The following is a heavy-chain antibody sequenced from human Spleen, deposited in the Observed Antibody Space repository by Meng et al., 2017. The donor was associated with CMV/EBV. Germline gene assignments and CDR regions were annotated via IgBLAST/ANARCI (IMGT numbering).Heavy chain of an antibody. CDR2: ISSSGSTI. Sequence: SCAASGFSFHDYYMSWIRQAPGKGLEWVSYISSSGSTIYYADSVKGRFTISRDNAKNSLYLQMNSLRAEDTAVYYCARGAQKNWFDPWGQGTLVTVSS. V-gene: IGHV3-11*04. J-gene: IGHJ5*02. CDR3: ARGAQKNWFDP. CDR1: GFSFHDYY.